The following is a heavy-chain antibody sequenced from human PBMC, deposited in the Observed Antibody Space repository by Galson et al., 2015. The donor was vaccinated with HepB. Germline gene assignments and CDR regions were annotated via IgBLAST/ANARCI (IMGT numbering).Heavy chain of an antibody. Sequence: SLRLSCAASGFTFYNYAMTWVRQAPGKGLEWVSTISGGGSSSYSAASVNGPVTLSRDNSQSTLYLQMSSLRAEDTAVYYCAKDNSVLPPIDDWGQGTLVAVSS. J-gene: IGHJ4*02. V-gene: IGHV3-23*01. CDR1: GFTFYNYA. CDR2: ISGGGSSS. CDR3: AKDNSVLPPIDD. D-gene: IGHD2-8*01.